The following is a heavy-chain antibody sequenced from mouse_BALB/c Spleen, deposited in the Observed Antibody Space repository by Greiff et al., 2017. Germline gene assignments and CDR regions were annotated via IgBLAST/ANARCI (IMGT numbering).Heavy chain of an antibody. D-gene: IGHD1-1*01. CDR2: IDPANGNT. J-gene: IGHJ3*01. V-gene: IGHV14-3*02. Sequence: EVQRVESGAELVKPGASVKLSCTASGFNIKDTYMHWVKQRPEQGLEWIGRIDPANGNTKYDPKFQGKATITADTSSNTAYLQLSSLTSEDTAVYYCASYYYGTPFAYWGQGTLVTVSA. CDR1: GFNIKDTY. CDR3: ASYYYGTPFAY.